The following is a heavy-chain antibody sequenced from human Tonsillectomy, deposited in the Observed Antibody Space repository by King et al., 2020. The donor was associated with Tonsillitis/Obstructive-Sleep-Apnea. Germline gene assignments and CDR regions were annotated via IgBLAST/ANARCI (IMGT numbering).Heavy chain of an antibody. V-gene: IGHV4-59*01. CDR1: GGSISSYY. Sequence: QLQESGPGLVKPSETLSLTCTVSGGSISSYYWSWIRQPPGKGLEWIGYIYYSGSTNYNPSLKSRVTISVDTSKNQFSLKLSSVTAADTVVYYCARLDTAMVTPFYYWGQGTLVTVSS. J-gene: IGHJ4*02. CDR3: ARLDTAMVTPFYY. D-gene: IGHD5-18*01. CDR2: IYYSGST.